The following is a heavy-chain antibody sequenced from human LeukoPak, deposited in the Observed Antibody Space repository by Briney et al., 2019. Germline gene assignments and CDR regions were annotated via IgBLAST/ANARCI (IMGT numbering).Heavy chain of an antibody. CDR1: GGSISSYY. CDR3: ARAREGYSSSWDY. CDR2: IYYSGST. J-gene: IGHJ4*02. Sequence: PSETLSLTCTVSGGSISSYYWSWIRQPPGKGLEWIGYIYYSGSTNYNPSLKSRVTISVDTSKNQFSLKLSSVTAADTAVYYCARAREGYSSSWDYWGQGTLVTVSS. V-gene: IGHV4-59*01. D-gene: IGHD6-6*01.